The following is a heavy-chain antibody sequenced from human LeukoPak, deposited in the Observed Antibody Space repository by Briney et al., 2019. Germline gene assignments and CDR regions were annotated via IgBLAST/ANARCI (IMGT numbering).Heavy chain of an antibody. Sequence: SETLSLTCTASGGSISSDDYYWGCFRQPPGKGLESTGSSYYSGTTYYNPSLRSRVTLSVDTSKNQFSLRLNSVTAADTAVYYCARKRYDDPYFFDYWGQGTLVTVSS. V-gene: IGHV4-30-4*08. J-gene: IGHJ4*02. CDR3: ARKRYDDPYFFDY. CDR2: SYYSGTT. CDR1: GGSISSDDYY. D-gene: IGHD3-22*01.